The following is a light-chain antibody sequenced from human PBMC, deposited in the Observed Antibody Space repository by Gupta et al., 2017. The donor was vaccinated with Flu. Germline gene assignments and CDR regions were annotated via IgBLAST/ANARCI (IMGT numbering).Light chain of an antibody. J-gene: IGLJ3*02. CDR2: SNN. CDR3: AAWDDSLNGPA. CDR1: SSNIGSNT. V-gene: IGLV1-44*01. Sequence: QSVLTQPPSASGTPGQRVTISCSGSSSNIGSNTVNWYQQLPGTAPKLLIYSNNQRPSGVPDRFSGSKSGTSASLAISGLQPEDEADYYCAAWDDSLNGPAFGGGTKLTVL.